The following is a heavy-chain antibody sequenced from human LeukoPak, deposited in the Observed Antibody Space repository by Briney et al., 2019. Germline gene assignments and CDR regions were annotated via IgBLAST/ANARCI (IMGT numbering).Heavy chain of an antibody. D-gene: IGHD1-26*01. Sequence: GASVKVSCKASGYTFTSYGISWVRQAPGQGLEWMGWISAYNGNTNYAQKLQGRVTMTRDTSTSTVYMELSSLRSEDTAVYYCARVRGAVSVDPWGQGTLVTVSS. J-gene: IGHJ5*02. CDR2: ISAYNGNT. CDR1: GYTFTSYG. CDR3: ARVRGAVSVDP. V-gene: IGHV1-18*01.